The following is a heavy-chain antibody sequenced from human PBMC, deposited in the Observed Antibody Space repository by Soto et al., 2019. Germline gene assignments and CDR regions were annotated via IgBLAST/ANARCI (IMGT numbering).Heavy chain of an antibody. CDR1: GFTFSSYS. Sequence: GGSLRLSCAASGFTFSSYSISWVRQAPGKGLEWVSAISGSGVSTYYADSVKGRFTISRDNSKNTLYLQMNSLRAEDTAVYYCAKDPTAVDGVIDYLGQGTLVTFSS. J-gene: IGHJ4*02. V-gene: IGHV3-23*01. D-gene: IGHD6-19*01. CDR2: ISGSGVST. CDR3: AKDPTAVDGVIDY.